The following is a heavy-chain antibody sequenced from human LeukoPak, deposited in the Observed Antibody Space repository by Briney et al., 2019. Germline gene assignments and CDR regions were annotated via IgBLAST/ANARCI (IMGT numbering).Heavy chain of an antibody. Sequence: WASVKVSCKASGYTFTGYYMHWVRQAPGQGLEWVGWINPTSGATNYAQKFQGRVTMTRDTSISTAYMELSSLRSDDTAVYYCARQGLLESFDYWGQGTLVTVSS. J-gene: IGHJ4*02. V-gene: IGHV1-2*02. CDR3: ARQGLLESFDY. CDR1: GYTFTGYY. D-gene: IGHD6-19*01. CDR2: INPTSGAT.